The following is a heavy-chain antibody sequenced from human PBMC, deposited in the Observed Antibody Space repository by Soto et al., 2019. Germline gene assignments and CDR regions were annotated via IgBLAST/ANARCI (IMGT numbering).Heavy chain of an antibody. J-gene: IGHJ4*02. CDR3: ARRETVMVRIFVY. D-gene: IGHD5-18*01. CDR1: GGSISSYY. CDR2: INHSGST. Sequence: SETLSLTCTVSGGSISSYYWSWIRQPPGKGLEWIGEINHSGSTNYNPSLKSRVTISVDTSKNQFSLKLSSVTAADTAVYYCARRETVMVRIFVYWGQGTLVTVSS. V-gene: IGHV4-34*01.